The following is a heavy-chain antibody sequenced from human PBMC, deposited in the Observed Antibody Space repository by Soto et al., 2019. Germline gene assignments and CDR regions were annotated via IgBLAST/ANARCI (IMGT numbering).Heavy chain of an antibody. CDR1: GFTFSTYG. CDR2: IWYDGNNK. CDR3: ARDTGPLSYCYYGMDV. V-gene: IGHV3-33*01. J-gene: IGHJ6*02. Sequence: GGSLRLSCAASGFTFSTYGMHWVRQAPGKGLEWVAVIWYDGNNKYYTDSVKGRFTISRDNSKKTLYLQMNSPRADDTAVYYCARDTGPLSYCYYGMDVWGQGTTVTVSS.